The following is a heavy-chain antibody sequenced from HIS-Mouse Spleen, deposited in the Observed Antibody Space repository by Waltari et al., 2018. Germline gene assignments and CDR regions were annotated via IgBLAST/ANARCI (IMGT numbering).Heavy chain of an antibody. CDR2: IYHSGST. CDR3: ARALEYSSSWYYYYYGMDV. Sequence: QLQLQESGPGLVKPSETLSLTCPVPGGPISSRSYYWGWVRQPPGKRLAWIGSIYHSGSTYYNPSLKSRVTISVDTSKNQFSLKLSSVTAADTAVYYCARALEYSSSWYYYYYGMDVWGQGTTVTVSS. D-gene: IGHD6-13*01. CDR1: GGPISSRSYY. J-gene: IGHJ6*02. V-gene: IGHV4-39*07.